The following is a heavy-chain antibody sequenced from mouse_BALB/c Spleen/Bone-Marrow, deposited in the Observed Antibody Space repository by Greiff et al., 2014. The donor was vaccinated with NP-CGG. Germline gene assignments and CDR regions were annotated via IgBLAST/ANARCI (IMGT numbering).Heavy chain of an antibody. Sequence: VQLQQSGAELVKPGASVKLSCTASGFNIKDTYMHWVKQRPEQGLEWIAGIDPANGNTKYDPKFQGKATITADTSSNTAYLQLSSLTSEDTAVYYCAYYRYDEGGFAFWGQGTLVTVSA. CDR2: IDPANGNT. CDR3: AYYRYDEGGFAF. J-gene: IGHJ3*01. CDR1: GFNIKDTY. V-gene: IGHV14-3*02. D-gene: IGHD2-14*01.